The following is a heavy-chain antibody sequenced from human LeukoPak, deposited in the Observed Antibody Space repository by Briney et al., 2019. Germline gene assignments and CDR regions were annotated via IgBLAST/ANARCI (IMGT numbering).Heavy chain of an antibody. J-gene: IGHJ4*02. CDR3: AKVSSSYCSGGTCYADY. D-gene: IGHD2-15*01. CDR1: GFTFNTYA. CDR2: ISGSGGST. V-gene: IGHV3-23*01. Sequence: GGSLRLSCAASGFTFNTYAMSWVRQAPGKGLEWVSGISGSGGSTYYADSVKGRFTMSRDNSKNTLSLQMNSLRAEDTAVYYCAKVSSSYCSGGTCYADYWGQGTLVTVSS.